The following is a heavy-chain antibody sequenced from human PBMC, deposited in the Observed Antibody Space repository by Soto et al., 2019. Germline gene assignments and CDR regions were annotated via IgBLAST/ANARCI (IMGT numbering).Heavy chain of an antibody. J-gene: IGHJ6*03. V-gene: IGHV3-7*01. Sequence: GGSLRLSCAASGFTFSSYWMSWVRQAPGKGLEWVANIKQDGSEKYYVDSVKGRFTISRDNAKNSLYLQMNSLRAEDTAVYYCAFQRYCSSTSCYYYYYYMDVWGKGTTVTVSS. D-gene: IGHD2-2*01. CDR2: IKQDGSEK. CDR1: GFTFSSYW. CDR3: AFQRYCSSTSCYYYYYYMDV.